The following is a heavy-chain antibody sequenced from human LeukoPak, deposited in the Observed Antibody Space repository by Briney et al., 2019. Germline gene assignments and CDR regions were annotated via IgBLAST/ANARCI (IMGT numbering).Heavy chain of an antibody. Sequence: ETLSLTCTVSGGSISSSSYYWGWVRQAPGKGLEWLASISSSSSYIYFANSVRGRFTISRDNAKNSLYLQMNSLRAEDTAVYYCAKDSPSRTATTEVPVDYWGQGTLVTVSS. CDR3: AKDSPSRTATTEVPVDY. J-gene: IGHJ4*02. CDR1: GGSISSSSYY. D-gene: IGHD1/OR15-1a*01. CDR2: ISSSSSYI. V-gene: IGHV3-21*01.